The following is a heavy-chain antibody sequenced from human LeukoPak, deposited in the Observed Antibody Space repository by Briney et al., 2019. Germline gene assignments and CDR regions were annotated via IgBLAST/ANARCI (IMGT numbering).Heavy chain of an antibody. V-gene: IGHV1-69*13. J-gene: IGHJ6*03. D-gene: IGHD4-17*01. CDR3: ARAGPEADDYGDYRYYYYMDV. CDR2: IIPIFDTA. Sequence: SVKVSCKASGGTFSSYAISWVRQAPGQGLEWMGGIIPIFDTATYAQKFQGGVTITADESTSTVYMELSSLRSEDTAMYFCARAGPEADDYGDYRYYYYMDVWGKGTTVSISS. CDR1: GGTFSSYA.